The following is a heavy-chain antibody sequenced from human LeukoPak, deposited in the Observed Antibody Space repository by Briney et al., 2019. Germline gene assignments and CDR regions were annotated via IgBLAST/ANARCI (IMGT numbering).Heavy chain of an antibody. Sequence: PGRSLRLSCTASGFTFGDYAMSWVRQAPGKGLEWVGFIRSKAYGGTTVYAESLKGRFTISRADSKSIAYLQINSLKPKATAVYYCPRESGEYYYHYCIDVWGQGTTVTVSS. CDR1: GFTFGDYA. V-gene: IGHV3-49*04. CDR2: IRSKAYGGTT. J-gene: IGHJ6*02. D-gene: IGHD3-10*01. CDR3: PRESGEYYYHYCIDV.